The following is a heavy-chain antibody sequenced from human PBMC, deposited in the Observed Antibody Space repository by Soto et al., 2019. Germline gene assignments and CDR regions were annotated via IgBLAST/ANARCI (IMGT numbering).Heavy chain of an antibody. CDR3: ARAPSAGTNWFDP. J-gene: IGHJ5*02. CDR2: IWYDGSNK. V-gene: IGHV3-33*01. CDR1: GFTFSSYG. Sequence: ESGGGVVQPGRSLRLSCAASGFTFSSYGMHWVRQAPGKGLEWVAVIWYDGSNKYYADSVKGRFTISRDNSKNTLYLQMNSLRAEDTAVYYCARAPSAGTNWFDPWGQGTLVTVSS. D-gene: IGHD6-13*01.